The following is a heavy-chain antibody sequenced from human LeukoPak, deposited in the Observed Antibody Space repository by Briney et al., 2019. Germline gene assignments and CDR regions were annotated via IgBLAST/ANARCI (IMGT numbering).Heavy chain of an antibody. D-gene: IGHD5-12*01. J-gene: IGHJ6*03. V-gene: IGHV4-34*01. Sequence: SETLSLTCAVYGGSFSGYYWGWIRQSPGKGLEGIGETNHSGSTNYNPSLKSRVTISADTSKSPVSLKMSSVPAADTAVYYCARVVAGRGSSAYHTSPPSYYHYYYMDVWGQGTTVTVSS. CDR3: ARVVAGRGSSAYHTSPPSYYHYYYMDV. CDR1: GGSFSGYY. CDR2: TNHSGST.